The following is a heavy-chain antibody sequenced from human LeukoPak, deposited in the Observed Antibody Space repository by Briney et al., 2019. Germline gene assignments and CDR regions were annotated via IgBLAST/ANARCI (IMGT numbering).Heavy chain of an antibody. J-gene: IGHJ6*02. Sequence: SQTLSLTCAISGDSVSSISVAWNWIRQSPSRGLECLGRTYYRSKWYYEYAVSVKSRINISPDTSKNQFSLQLTSVTPEDTAVYYCSLARAEYHYGMDVWGQGTTVTVSS. CDR1: GDSVSSISVA. CDR2: TYYRSKWYY. V-gene: IGHV6-1*01. CDR3: SLARAEYHYGMDV.